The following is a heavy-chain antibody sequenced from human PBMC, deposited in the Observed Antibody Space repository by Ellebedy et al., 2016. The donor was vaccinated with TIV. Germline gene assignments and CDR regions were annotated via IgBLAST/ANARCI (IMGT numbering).Heavy chain of an antibody. Sequence: ASVKVSXXASGYTFTSYYMHWVRQAPGQGLEWMGWINPNSGGTNYAQKFQGWVTMTRDTSISTAYMELSRLRSDDTAVYYCARGGYSSSWYAFRGDYYYGMDVWGQGTTVTVSS. CDR3: ARGGYSSSWYAFRGDYYYGMDV. J-gene: IGHJ6*02. CDR1: GYTFTSYY. V-gene: IGHV1-2*04. CDR2: INPNSGGT. D-gene: IGHD6-13*01.